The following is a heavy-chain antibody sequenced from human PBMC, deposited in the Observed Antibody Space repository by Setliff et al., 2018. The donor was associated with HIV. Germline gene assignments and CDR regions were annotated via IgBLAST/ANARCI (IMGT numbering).Heavy chain of an antibody. CDR2: VYSNGNT. D-gene: IGHD2-2*01. Sequence: PSETLSLTCTVSGGSISGHYWSWIRQTPGKGLEWIGYVYSNGNTDYNPSLKSRVTISVDTSKNQVSLTLSSVTPADTTVYYCARHICGTTACYAVDVWGPGTMVTVSS. V-gene: IGHV4-59*11. J-gene: IGHJ3*01. CDR1: GGSISGHY. CDR3: ARHICGTTACYAVDV.